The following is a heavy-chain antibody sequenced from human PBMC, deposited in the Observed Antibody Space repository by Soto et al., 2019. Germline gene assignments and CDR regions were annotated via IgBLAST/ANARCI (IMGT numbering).Heavy chain of an antibody. CDR1: GGSISSGDYF. Sequence: QVRLQESGPGLVKPSQTLSLTCTVSGGSISSGDYFWSWVRQPPGKGLEWIGYIYYTGSTSYNPSLKSRITMSVDTSTYSFSLQVRSVTAAATAAYFCARDDGYYRLYDYWGQGPLVTVSS. J-gene: IGHJ4*02. CDR3: ARDDGYYRLYDY. CDR2: IYYTGST. D-gene: IGHD3-3*01. V-gene: IGHV4-30-4*01.